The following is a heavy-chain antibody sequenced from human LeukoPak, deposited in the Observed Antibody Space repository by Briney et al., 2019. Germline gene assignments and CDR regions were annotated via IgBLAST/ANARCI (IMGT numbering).Heavy chain of an antibody. CDR2: ISTSSSYI. V-gene: IGHV3-21*01. Sequence: GGSLRLSCAASGFTFSSYSMNWVRQAPGKGLEWVSSISTSSSYIYYADSVKGRFTISRDNAKKSLYLQISSLRAEDTAVYYCARGASVVAGSDNAFDIWGQGTMVTVSS. CDR3: ARGASVVAGSDNAFDI. CDR1: GFTFSSYS. D-gene: IGHD6-19*01. J-gene: IGHJ3*02.